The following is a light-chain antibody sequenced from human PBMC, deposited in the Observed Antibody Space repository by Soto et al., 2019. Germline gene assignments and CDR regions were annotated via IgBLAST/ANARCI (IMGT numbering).Light chain of an antibody. J-gene: IGKJ4*01. Sequence: ELVMTQSPATLSASPGERATRSCRSSQSFSSNVAWYQQKPGQARRLLISGTSTRVTGIPARFSGSGSGTEFTLTISSLQSEDFAVYYRQHYYNWPLTVGGGTKLDSK. CDR2: GTS. CDR1: QSFSSN. CDR3: QHYYNWPLT. V-gene: IGKV3-15*01.